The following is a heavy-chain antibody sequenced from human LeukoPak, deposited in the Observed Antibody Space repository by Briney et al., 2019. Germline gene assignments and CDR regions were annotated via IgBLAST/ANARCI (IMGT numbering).Heavy chain of an antibody. CDR2: IIPIFGTA. J-gene: IGHJ4*02. Sequence: GSSVKVSCKASGGTLSSYAISWVRQAPGQGLEWMGRIIPIFGTANYAQKFQGRVTITTDESTSTAYMELSSLRSEDTAVYYCATHRDGYNPFDYWGQGTLVTVSS. CDR1: GGTLSSYA. V-gene: IGHV1-69*05. CDR3: ATHRDGYNPFDY. D-gene: IGHD5-24*01.